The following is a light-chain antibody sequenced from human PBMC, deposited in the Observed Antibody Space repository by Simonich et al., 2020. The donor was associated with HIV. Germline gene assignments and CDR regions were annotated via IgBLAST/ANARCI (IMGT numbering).Light chain of an antibody. J-gene: IGKJ2*01. Sequence: EILMTQSPATLSVSPGERATHSCRTSQSVASNLAWYQQKPGQAPRLLIYGASTRAIGIPARFSGSGSGTEFTLTISSLQSEDFAVYYCQQYNNWPPYTFGQGTKLEIK. V-gene: IGKV3-15*01. CDR2: GAS. CDR3: QQYNNWPPYT. CDR1: QSVASN.